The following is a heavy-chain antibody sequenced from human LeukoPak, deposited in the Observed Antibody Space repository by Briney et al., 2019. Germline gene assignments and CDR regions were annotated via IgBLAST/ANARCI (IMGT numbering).Heavy chain of an antibody. Sequence: GGSLRLSCAASGFSFDVHAMTWVRQAPGKGPEWVATIGGPAETFYADSVRGRFTISRDNSRYTLYLQMNRLRAEDSALYYCAKDWTSHNGVYDCLDFWGQGTQITVSS. D-gene: IGHD3-16*01. CDR3: AKDWTSHNGVYDCLDF. J-gene: IGHJ4*02. CDR2: IGGPAET. V-gene: IGHV3-23*01. CDR1: GFSFDVHA.